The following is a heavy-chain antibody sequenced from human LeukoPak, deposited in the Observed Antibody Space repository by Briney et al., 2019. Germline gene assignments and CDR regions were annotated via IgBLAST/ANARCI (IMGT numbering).Heavy chain of an antibody. Sequence: ASVKVSCKASGYTFTGYYMHWVRQAPGQGLEWMGWINAGNGNTKYSQEFQGRVTITRDTSASTAYMELSSLRSEDMAVYYCARSYSGYDYALLDYWGQGTLVTVSS. CDR3: ARSYSGYDYALLDY. V-gene: IGHV1-3*03. CDR2: INAGNGNT. J-gene: IGHJ4*02. D-gene: IGHD5-12*01. CDR1: GYTFTGYY.